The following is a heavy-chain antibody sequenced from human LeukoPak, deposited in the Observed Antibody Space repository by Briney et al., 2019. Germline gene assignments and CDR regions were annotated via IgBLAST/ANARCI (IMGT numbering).Heavy chain of an antibody. D-gene: IGHD5-24*01. CDR3: ARTPPNYSGDASDI. CDR2: IKQDGSER. CDR1: GSTFSSYW. V-gene: IGHV3-7*01. J-gene: IGHJ3*02. Sequence: GGSLRLSCAASGSTFSSYWMSWVRQAPGKGLEWVANIKQDGSERYYVDSVKGRFTLSRDNAKNSLYLQMNSLRAEDTAVYYCARTPPNYSGDASDIWGQGTMVTVSS.